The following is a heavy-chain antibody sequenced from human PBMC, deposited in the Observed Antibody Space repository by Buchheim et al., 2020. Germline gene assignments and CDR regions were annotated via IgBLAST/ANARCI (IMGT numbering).Heavy chain of an antibody. D-gene: IGHD2-2*01. CDR1: GFTFSGYE. Sequence: EVQLVESGGGLVQPGGSLRLSCAASGFTFSGYEMNWVRQAPGKGLEWVSYISSSGSTIYYADSVKGRFTISRDNAKNSLYLQMNSLRAEDTAVYYCARDPIVVVPAALRPQYYYYGMDVWGQGTT. V-gene: IGHV3-48*03. J-gene: IGHJ6*02. CDR3: ARDPIVVVPAALRPQYYYYGMDV. CDR2: ISSSGSTI.